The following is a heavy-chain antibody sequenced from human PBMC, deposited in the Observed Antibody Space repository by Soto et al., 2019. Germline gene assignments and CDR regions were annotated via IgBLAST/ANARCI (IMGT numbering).Heavy chain of an antibody. CDR3: ARGGYSDNVWGKLSDYGLDV. CDR1: VYTFTSYG. Sequence: ASVKVSCKASVYTFTSYGISWVRQAPGQGLEWMGWISAYNDYTTYAEKLQGRVTMTADTSSKTVYMELRRLGSDDTAVYYCARGGYSDNVWGKLSDYGLDVWGQGTTVTVSS. V-gene: IGHV1-18*01. CDR2: ISAYNDYT. D-gene: IGHD3-16*01. J-gene: IGHJ6*02.